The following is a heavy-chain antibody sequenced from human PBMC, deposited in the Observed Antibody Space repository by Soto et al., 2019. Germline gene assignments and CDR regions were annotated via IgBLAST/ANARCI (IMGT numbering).Heavy chain of an antibody. CDR3: ARDPYCSSTSCYDGTWS. J-gene: IGHJ5*02. CDR1: GGTFSSYA. CDR2: IIPIFGTA. V-gene: IGHV1-69*13. Sequence: SVKVSCKASGGTFSSYAISWLRQAPGQGLEWMGGIIPIFGTANYAQKFQGRVTITADESTSTAYMELSSLRSEDTAVYYCARDPYCSSTSCYDGTWSWGQGTLVTVSS. D-gene: IGHD2-2*01.